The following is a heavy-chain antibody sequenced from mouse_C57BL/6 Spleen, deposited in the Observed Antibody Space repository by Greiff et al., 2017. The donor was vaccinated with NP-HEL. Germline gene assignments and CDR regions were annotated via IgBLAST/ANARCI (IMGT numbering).Heavy chain of an antibody. CDR3: ARGWDVGAMDY. D-gene: IGHD4-1*01. V-gene: IGHV5-16*01. J-gene: IGHJ4*01. Sequence: EVKVVESEGGLVQPGSSMKLSCTASGFTFSDYYMAWVRQVPEKGLEWVANINYDGSSTYYLDSLKSRFTISRDNAKNILYLQMSRLKSEDTATYYCARGWDVGAMDYWGQGTSVTVSS. CDR2: INYDGSST. CDR1: GFTFSDYY.